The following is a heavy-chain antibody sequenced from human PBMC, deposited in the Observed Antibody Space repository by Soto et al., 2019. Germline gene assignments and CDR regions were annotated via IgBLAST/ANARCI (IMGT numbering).Heavy chain of an antibody. V-gene: IGHV3-74*01. Sequence: GESLRLSCAASGFTFSSYWMHWVRQAPGKGLVWVSRINSDGSSTSYAEYVKGRFTISRDNAKNMLYLQMNSLRAEDTAVYYCVRTSLVVAAATREDYWGQGT. CDR3: VRTSLVVAAATREDY. CDR1: GFTFSSYW. J-gene: IGHJ4*02. CDR2: INSDGSST. D-gene: IGHD2-15*01.